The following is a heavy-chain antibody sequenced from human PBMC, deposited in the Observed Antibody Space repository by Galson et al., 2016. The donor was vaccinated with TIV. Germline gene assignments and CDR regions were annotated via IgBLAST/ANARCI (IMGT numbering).Heavy chain of an antibody. CDR2: TIPIFGTA. J-gene: IGHJ4*02. CDR1: GGIFSNYG. D-gene: IGHD3-22*01. Sequence: SVKVSCKASGGIFSNYGINWVRQAPGQGLEWMGGTIPIFGTAIYAQKFQGRVTITAERSTTTVYMELSSLRSEDTAVYYCARGALKYHYDSSGYFFDYWSQGTLVTVSS. V-gene: IGHV1-69*13. CDR3: ARGALKYHYDSSGYFFDY.